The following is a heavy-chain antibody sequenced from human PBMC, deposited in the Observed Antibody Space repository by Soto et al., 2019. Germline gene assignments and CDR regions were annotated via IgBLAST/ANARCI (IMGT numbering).Heavy chain of an antibody. CDR3: AREDSIIIPAVSDF. CDR1: GITFSNYE. J-gene: IGHJ4*02. V-gene: IGHV3-48*03. Sequence: GGSLRLSCAASGITFSNYEMDRVRQAPGKGLEWVSYISSSGGTVYYADSVKGRSSISRDNAKNSLYLQMNSLRSEDTAVYYCAREDSIIIPAVSDFWGQGTLVTVSS. CDR2: ISSSGGTV. D-gene: IGHD2-2*01.